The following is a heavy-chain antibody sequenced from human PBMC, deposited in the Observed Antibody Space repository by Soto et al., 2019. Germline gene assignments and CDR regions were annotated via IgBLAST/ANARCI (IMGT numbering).Heavy chain of an antibody. CDR3: ARAIRQLVPYYYYGMDV. CDR2: IIPIFGTA. J-gene: IGHJ6*02. D-gene: IGHD6-6*01. Sequence: ASLKGSCKSSGGTFSSYAISWVRQAPGQGLDWMGGIIPIFGTANYAQKFQGRVTITADESTSTAYMELSSLRSEDTAVYYYARAIRQLVPYYYYGMDVWGQGTTVTVSS. CDR1: GGTFSSYA. V-gene: IGHV1-69*13.